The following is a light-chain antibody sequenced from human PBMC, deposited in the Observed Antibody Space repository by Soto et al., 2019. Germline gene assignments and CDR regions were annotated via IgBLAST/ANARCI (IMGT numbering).Light chain of an antibody. Sequence: QMTQSPSSLSASVGDRVTITSRASQSISSYLNWYQQKPGKAPKLLIYAASSLQCGVPSRFSGSGSGTDFTLTISSLQPEDFATYYCQQSYSTPRTFGQGTKVEIK. V-gene: IGKV1-39*01. CDR1: QSISSY. CDR3: QQSYSTPRT. CDR2: AAS. J-gene: IGKJ1*01.